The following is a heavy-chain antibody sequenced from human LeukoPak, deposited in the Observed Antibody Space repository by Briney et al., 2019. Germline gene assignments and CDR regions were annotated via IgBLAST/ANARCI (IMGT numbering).Heavy chain of an antibody. CDR3: ASPELHCSSTSCANNLEYFQH. J-gene: IGHJ1*01. V-gene: IGHV4-38-2*01. Sequence: SDTLSLTCAVSGYSISSGYYWGWIRQPPGKGLEWSGSIYHSGSTYYNPSLKSRVTISVDTSKNQFSLKLSSVTAADTAVYYCASPELHCSSTSCANNLEYFQHWGQGTLVAVSS. CDR1: GYSISSGYY. D-gene: IGHD2-2*01. CDR2: IYHSGST.